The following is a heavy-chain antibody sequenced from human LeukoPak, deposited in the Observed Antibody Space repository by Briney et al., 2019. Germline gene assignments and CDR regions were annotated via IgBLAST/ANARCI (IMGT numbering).Heavy chain of an antibody. CDR3: ARDREYSSSGLVWFDP. V-gene: IGHV4-59*12. J-gene: IGHJ5*02. D-gene: IGHD6-6*01. CDR2: IYYSGST. CDR1: GGSLSNYY. Sequence: SETLSLTCIVSGGSLSNYYRSWIRQPPGKGLEWIGYIYYSGSTNYNPSLKSRVTISVDTSENQFSLKLTSVTAADTAVYYCARDREYSSSGLVWFDPWGHGILVTVSS.